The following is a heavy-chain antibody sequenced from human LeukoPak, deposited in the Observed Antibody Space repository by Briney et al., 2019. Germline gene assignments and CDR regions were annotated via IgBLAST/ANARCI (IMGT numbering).Heavy chain of an antibody. CDR2: TYYRSKWYY. CDR1: GDSVSSNSAA. CDR3: AREKFEFVSAAGAFDH. V-gene: IGHV6-1*01. D-gene: IGHD6-13*01. Sequence: SQTLSLTCAISGDSVSSNSAAWNWIRQSPSRGLEWLGRTYYRSKWYYDYATSVKSRITINSDTSKNQFSLHLNSVTPEDTAMYYCAREKFEFVSAAGAFDHWGQGTLVTVSS. J-gene: IGHJ4*02.